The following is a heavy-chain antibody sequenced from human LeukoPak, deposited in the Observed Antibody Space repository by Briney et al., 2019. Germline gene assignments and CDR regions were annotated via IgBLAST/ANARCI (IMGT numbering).Heavy chain of an antibody. CDR1: GGTFSSYA. V-gene: IGHV1-69*05. J-gene: IGHJ4*02. CDR2: IIPIFGTA. D-gene: IGHD3-22*01. Sequence: SVKVSCKASGGTFSSYAISWVRQAPGQGLEWMGGIIPIFGTANYAQKFQGRVTITTDESTSTAYMELSSLRSEDTAVYYCGYDSSGWGNFDYWGQGTLVTVSS. CDR3: GYDSSGWGNFDY.